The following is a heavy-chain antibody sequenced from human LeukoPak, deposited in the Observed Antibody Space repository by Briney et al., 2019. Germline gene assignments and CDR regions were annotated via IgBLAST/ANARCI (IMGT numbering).Heavy chain of an antibody. J-gene: IGHJ4*02. CDR3: ARGLFDSSGYYPDY. V-gene: IGHV3-33*01. CDR1: GFTFSSYG. Sequence: SGGSLRPSCAASGFTFSSYGMHWVRQAPGKGLEWVAVIWYDGSNKYYADSVKGRFTISRDNSKNTLYLQMNSLRAEDTAVYYCARGLFDSSGYYPDYWGQGTLVTVSS. CDR2: IWYDGSNK. D-gene: IGHD3-22*01.